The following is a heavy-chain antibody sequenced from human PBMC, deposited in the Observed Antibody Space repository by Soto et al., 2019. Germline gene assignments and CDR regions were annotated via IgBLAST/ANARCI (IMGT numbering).Heavy chain of an antibody. CDR3: AGELSNSPEYFDF. Sequence: SETLSFTCTVSGGSISSDYYYWSWIRQPPGKGLEWIGYIYYSGRTAYNPSLKSRIIISIDTSKNQFSLSLNSLNAADTAVYYCAGELSNSPEYFDFWGLGTLVTVSS. V-gene: IGHV4-30-4*01. CDR2: IYYSGRT. J-gene: IGHJ4*02. D-gene: IGHD6-6*01. CDR1: GGSISSDYYY.